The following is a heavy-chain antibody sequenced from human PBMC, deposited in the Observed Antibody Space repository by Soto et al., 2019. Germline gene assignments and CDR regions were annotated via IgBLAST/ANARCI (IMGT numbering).Heavy chain of an antibody. CDR3: ARESHDILTGPPWVWYFDL. D-gene: IGHD3-9*01. J-gene: IGHJ2*01. CDR1: GGSFSGYY. V-gene: IGHV4-34*01. Sequence: QVQLQQWGAGPLRPLETLSLTCGVSGGSFSGYYWAWIRQSPGKGLEWIGEINDRGSINYNPSMKSRVSISVDTSKKHYSLNLRSVTAAETAVYYCARESHDILTGPPWVWYFDLWGRGTLVTV. CDR2: INDRGSI.